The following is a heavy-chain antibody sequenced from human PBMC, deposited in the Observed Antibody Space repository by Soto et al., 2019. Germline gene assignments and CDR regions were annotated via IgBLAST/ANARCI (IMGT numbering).Heavy chain of an antibody. CDR2: ISAYNGNT. J-gene: IGHJ6*03. Sequence: GASVKVSCKASGYTFTSYGISCVRQAPGQGLEWMGWISAYNGNTNYAQKLQGRVTMTTDTSTSTAYMELRSLRSDDTAVYYCARVSYCSGGSCYSLDYYYYMDVWGKGTTVTVSS. V-gene: IGHV1-18*01. CDR1: GYTFTSYG. CDR3: ARVSYCSGGSCYSLDYYYYMDV. D-gene: IGHD2-15*01.